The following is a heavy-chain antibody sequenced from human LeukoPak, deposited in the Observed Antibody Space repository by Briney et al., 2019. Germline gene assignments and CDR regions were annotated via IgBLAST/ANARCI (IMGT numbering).Heavy chain of an antibody. J-gene: IGHJ4*02. Sequence: GGSLRLSCAASGFTFHAYAMHWVRQAPGKGLEWVSFITGDGGATYYADSVKGRFTLSRDNRKTSLYLQMSSLRTEDTALYYCAKAGCTTSICYANYWGQGTLVTVSS. CDR1: GFTFHAYA. CDR2: ITGDGGAT. V-gene: IGHV3-43*02. CDR3: AKAGCTTSICYANY. D-gene: IGHD2-8*01.